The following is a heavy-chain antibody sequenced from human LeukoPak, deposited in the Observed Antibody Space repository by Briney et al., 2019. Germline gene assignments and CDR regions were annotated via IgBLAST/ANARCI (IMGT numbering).Heavy chain of an antibody. CDR3: ARGSRGGSGSYRYYYYMDV. CDR2: IIPIFRTA. J-gene: IGHJ6*03. CDR1: GGTFSNYA. D-gene: IGHD3-10*01. V-gene: IGHV1-69*01. Sequence: SVKVSCKASGGTFSNYAISWVRQAPGQGLEWMGGIIPIFRTANYAQNFQGRVTVTADESTSTAYMELSSLRSDDTAVYYCARGSRGGSGSYRYYYYMDVWGKGTTVTISS.